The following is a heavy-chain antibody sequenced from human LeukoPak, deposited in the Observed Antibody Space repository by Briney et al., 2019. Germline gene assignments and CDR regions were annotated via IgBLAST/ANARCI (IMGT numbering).Heavy chain of an antibody. D-gene: IGHD2-15*01. CDR1: GFTFSSYA. Sequence: GGSLRLSRAASGFTFSSYAMSWVRQAPGKGLERVSAISGSGGSTYYADSVKGRFTISRDNSKNTLYLQMNSLRAEDTAVYYCAKDAWGYIVVVVAAFLSAFDYWGQGTLVTVSS. CDR3: AKDAWGYIVVVVAAFLSAFDY. CDR2: ISGSGGST. J-gene: IGHJ4*02. V-gene: IGHV3-23*01.